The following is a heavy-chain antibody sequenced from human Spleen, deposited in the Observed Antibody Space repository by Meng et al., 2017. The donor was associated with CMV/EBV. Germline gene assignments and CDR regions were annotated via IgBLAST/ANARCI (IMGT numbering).Heavy chain of an antibody. CDR3: ARDHVLTRNYFDY. V-gene: IGHV1-18*01. CDR2: ISVYNGDT. CDR1: RYTFTNYG. J-gene: IGHJ4*02. D-gene: IGHD3-9*01. Sequence: ASRYTFTNYGINSLRHAPGPGLVSMGWISVYNGDTEYSKQFQRRVSMTTETSTSTTYLELRSLRSDDTAVYYCARDHVLTRNYFDYWGPGTLVTVSS.